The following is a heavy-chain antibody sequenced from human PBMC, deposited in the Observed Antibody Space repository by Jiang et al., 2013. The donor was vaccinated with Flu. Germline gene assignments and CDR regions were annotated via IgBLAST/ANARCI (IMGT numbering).Heavy chain of an antibody. CDR1: GYSISSGYY. J-gene: IGHJ3*02. V-gene: IGHV4-38-2*02. CDR3: ARDGSNYYFDSSRLYAFDI. Sequence: GPGLVKPSETPSLACAVSGYSISSGYYWGWIRQPPGKGLEWIGSIYHSGSTYYSPSLNSRVIISVDTSKNQFSLNLSSVTAADTAVYYCARDGSNYYFDSSRLYAFDIWGQGTMVTVSS. D-gene: IGHD3-22*01. CDR2: IYHSGST.